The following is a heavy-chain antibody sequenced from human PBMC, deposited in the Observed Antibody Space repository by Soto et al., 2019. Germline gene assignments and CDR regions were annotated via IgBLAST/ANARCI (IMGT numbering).Heavy chain of an antibody. Sequence: ASVKVSCKASGYTFTSYDINWVRQATGQGLEWMGWMNPNSGNTGYAQKFQGRVTMTRDTSISTAYMELSSLRSEDTAVYYCARGYCIRTSCFNFDSWGQGTLVTVSS. V-gene: IGHV1-8*01. J-gene: IGHJ4*02. CDR3: ARGYCIRTSCFNFDS. CDR1: GYTFTSYD. CDR2: MNPNSGNT. D-gene: IGHD2-2*01.